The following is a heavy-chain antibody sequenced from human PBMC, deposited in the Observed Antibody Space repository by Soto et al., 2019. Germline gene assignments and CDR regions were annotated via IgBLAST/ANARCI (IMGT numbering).Heavy chain of an antibody. CDR1: GFTFSSYS. CDR2: ISSSSSYI. J-gene: IGHJ4*02. D-gene: IGHD4-17*01. V-gene: IGHV3-21*01. Sequence: GGSLRLSCAASGFTFSSYSMNWVRQAPGKGLEWVSSISSSSSYIYYADSVKGRFTISRDNAKNSLYLQMNSLRAEDTAVYYCARDRLYGDYPDYFDYWGQGTLVTVS. CDR3: ARDRLYGDYPDYFDY.